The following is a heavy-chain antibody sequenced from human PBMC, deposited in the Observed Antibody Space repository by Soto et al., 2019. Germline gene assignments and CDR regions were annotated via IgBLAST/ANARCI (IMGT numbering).Heavy chain of an antibody. J-gene: IGHJ4*02. CDR2: INAYNGNT. Sequence: GASVKVSCKASGYTFTSYGISWVRQAPGQGLEWMGWINAYNGNTNYAQKLQGRVTMTTDTSTSTAYMELRSLRSDDTAVYYCARVDSGLLLMTSIDYWGQGTLVTVSS. D-gene: IGHD3-10*01. V-gene: IGHV1-18*01. CDR3: ARVDSGLLLMTSIDY. CDR1: GYTFTSYG.